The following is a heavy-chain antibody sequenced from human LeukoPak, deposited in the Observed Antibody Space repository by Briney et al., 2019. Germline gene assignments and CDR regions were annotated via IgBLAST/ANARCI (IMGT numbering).Heavy chain of an antibody. CDR3: ARIVGATWSLVY. D-gene: IGHD1-26*01. CDR1: GGTFSIYA. J-gene: IGHJ4*02. CDR2: IIPIFGTA. V-gene: IGHV1-69*13. Sequence: SVKVSCTASGGTFSIYAISWVRQAPGQGLEWMGGIIPIFGTANYAQKFQGRVTITADESTSTAYMELSSLRSEDTAVYYCARIVGATWSLVYWGQGTLVTVSS.